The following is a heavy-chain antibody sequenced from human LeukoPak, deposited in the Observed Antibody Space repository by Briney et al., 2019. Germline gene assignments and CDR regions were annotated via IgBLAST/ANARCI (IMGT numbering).Heavy chain of an antibody. V-gene: IGHV5-51*01. J-gene: IGHJ3*02. CDR1: GYSFTNSW. D-gene: IGHD1-7*01. Sequence: GESLTISCKASGYSFTNSWIAWVRQMPGKGLAWMGTIYPGDSDARYSPSFQGQVTLSADRSITTAYLQWPSLKASDTAIYYCARPYSTGTTDAYDMWGQGTMVIVSS. CDR3: ARPYSTGTTDAYDM. CDR2: IYPGDSDA.